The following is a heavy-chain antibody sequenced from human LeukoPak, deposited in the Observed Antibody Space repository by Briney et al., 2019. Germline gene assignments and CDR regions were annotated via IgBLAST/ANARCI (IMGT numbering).Heavy chain of an antibody. D-gene: IGHD3-9*01. CDR2: IKADGTYT. CDR1: GFTFRHFW. V-gene: IGHV3-74*01. J-gene: IGHJ4*02. Sequence: GGSLRLSCAASGFTFRHFWMHWVRQAPGEGLAWVARIKADGTYTNYADSVKGRFTISRDNAQNTLFLQMNSLRAEDTAVYYCARDFDMGITPGDDFDFWGQGTLVTVSS. CDR3: ARDFDMGITPGDDFDF.